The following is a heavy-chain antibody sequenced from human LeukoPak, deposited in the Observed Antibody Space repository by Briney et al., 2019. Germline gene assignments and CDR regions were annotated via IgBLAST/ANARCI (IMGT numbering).Heavy chain of an antibody. V-gene: IGHV4-38-2*02. Sequence: SETLSLTCTVSGYSISSGYYWGWIRQPPGKWLEWIGTIYHSGSTYYNPSLKSRVTISVDTSKNQFSLKLSSVTAADTAVYYCARALSYCSSTSCYNNWFDPWGQGTLVTVSS. CDR3: ARALSYCSSTSCYNNWFDP. CDR1: GYSISSGYY. D-gene: IGHD2-2*02. CDR2: IYHSGST. J-gene: IGHJ5*02.